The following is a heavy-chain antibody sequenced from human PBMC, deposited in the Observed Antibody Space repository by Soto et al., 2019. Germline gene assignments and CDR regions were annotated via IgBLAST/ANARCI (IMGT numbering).Heavy chain of an antibody. CDR1: GYTLTSYG. CDR3: ARSGVVGANADCDH. CDR2: IIPILGIA. D-gene: IGHD1-26*01. J-gene: IGHJ4*02. Sequence: SVKVSCKASGYTLTSYGISWVRHAPGQGLEWMGGIIPILGIANYAQKFQGRVTITADKSTSTAYMELSSLRSEDTAVYYCARSGVVGANADCDHWSQGTLVIISS. V-gene: IGHV1-69*10.